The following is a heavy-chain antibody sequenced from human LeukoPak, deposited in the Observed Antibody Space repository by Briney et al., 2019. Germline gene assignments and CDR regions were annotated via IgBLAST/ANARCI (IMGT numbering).Heavy chain of an antibody. J-gene: IGHJ4*02. D-gene: IGHD1-26*01. CDR1: GGSISSGGYS. Sequence: SETLSLTCAVSGGSISSGGYSWSWIRQPPGKGLEWIGYIYHRGSTYYNPSLKSRVTISVDRSKNQFSLKLSSVTAADTAVYYCARGPRGSYHDYWGQGTLVTVSS. V-gene: IGHV4-30-2*01. CDR2: IYHRGST. CDR3: ARGPRGSYHDY.